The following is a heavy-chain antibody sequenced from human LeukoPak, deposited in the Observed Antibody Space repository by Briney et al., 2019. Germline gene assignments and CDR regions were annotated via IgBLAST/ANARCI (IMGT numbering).Heavy chain of an antibody. CDR1: GFTFDDYG. D-gene: IGHD6-19*01. J-gene: IGHJ3*02. CDR3: SRAGSGWFLDAFDI. CDR2: INWNGGST. V-gene: IGHV3-20*04. Sequence: GGSLRLSCAASGFTFDDYGMSWVRQAPGKGLEWVSGINWNGGSTGYADSVKGRFTISRDNAKNSLYLQMNSLRAEDTALYYCSRAGSGWFLDAFDIWGQGTMVTVCS.